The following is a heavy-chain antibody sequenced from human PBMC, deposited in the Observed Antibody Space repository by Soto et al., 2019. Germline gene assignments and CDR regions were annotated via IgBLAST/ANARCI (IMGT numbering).Heavy chain of an antibody. Sequence: GGSLRLSCAVSGFTFSSYVMSWVREAPGKGLEWVSAISGSGGRTYYADSVKGRFTISRDNSKNTLYLQMNSLRADDTAVYYCAKVGYYDSSGHNWFDPWGQGTMVTVSS. CDR2: ISGSGGRT. D-gene: IGHD3-22*01. J-gene: IGHJ5*02. V-gene: IGHV3-23*01. CDR1: GFTFSSYV. CDR3: AKVGYYDSSGHNWFDP.